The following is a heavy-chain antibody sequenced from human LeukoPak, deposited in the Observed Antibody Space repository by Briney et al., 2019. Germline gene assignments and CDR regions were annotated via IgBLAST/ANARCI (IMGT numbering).Heavy chain of an antibody. CDR3: AKDRHAPGRYCSTTTCFPFDL. Sequence: PGGSLRLSCAASGFTLSSYDMTWVRQAPGKGLEWVSGISGTGGSTYYADPVKGRFTISRDNSKKTLYLQMNSLRAEDTAVYYCAKDRHAPGRYCSTTTCFPFDLWGQGTLVTVSS. D-gene: IGHD2-2*01. V-gene: IGHV3-23*01. J-gene: IGHJ5*02. CDR1: GFTLSSYD. CDR2: ISGTGGST.